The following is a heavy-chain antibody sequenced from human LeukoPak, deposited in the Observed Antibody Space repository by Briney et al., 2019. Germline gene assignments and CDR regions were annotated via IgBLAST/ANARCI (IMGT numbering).Heavy chain of an antibody. CDR2: IWYDGSNK. Sequence: GGSLRLSCAASGFTFSSYGMHWVRQAPGKGLEWVAVIWYDGSNKYYADPVKGRFTISRDNSKNTLYLQMNSLRAEDTAVYYCARDMSSGWYDYWGQGTLVTVSS. CDR3: ARDMSSGWYDY. CDR1: GFTFSSYG. J-gene: IGHJ4*02. V-gene: IGHV3-33*01. D-gene: IGHD6-19*01.